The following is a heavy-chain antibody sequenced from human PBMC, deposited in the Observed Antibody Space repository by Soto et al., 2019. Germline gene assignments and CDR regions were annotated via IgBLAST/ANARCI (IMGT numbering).Heavy chain of an antibody. D-gene: IGHD1-20*01. Sequence: SGPTLVNPTQTLTLTCTFSGFSLSTSGVGVGWIRQPPGKALEWLALIYWNDDKRYSPSLKSRLTITKDTSKNQVVLTMTNMDPVDTATYYRAHRNWKALAFDYWGQGTLVTVSS. CDR3: AHRNWKALAFDY. J-gene: IGHJ4*02. CDR1: GFSLSTSGVG. V-gene: IGHV2-5*01. CDR2: IYWNDDK.